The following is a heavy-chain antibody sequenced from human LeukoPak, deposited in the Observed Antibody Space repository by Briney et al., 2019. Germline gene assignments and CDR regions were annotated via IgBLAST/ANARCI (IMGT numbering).Heavy chain of an antibody. V-gene: IGHV3-9*01. Sequence: GGSLRLSCAASGFTFDDYAMHWVRQAPGKGLERVSGISWNSGSIGYADSVKGRFTISRDNAKNSLYLQMNSLRAEDTALYYCAKDMAGTFDYWGQGTLVTVSS. CDR2: ISWNSGSI. D-gene: IGHD1-7*01. CDR3: AKDMAGTFDY. CDR1: GFTFDDYA. J-gene: IGHJ4*02.